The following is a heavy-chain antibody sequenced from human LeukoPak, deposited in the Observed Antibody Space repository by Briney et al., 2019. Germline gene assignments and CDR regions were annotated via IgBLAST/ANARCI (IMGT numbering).Heavy chain of an antibody. V-gene: IGHV3-64*01. J-gene: IGHJ4*02. CDR1: GFTFSSYA. Sequence: PGGSLRLSCAASGFTFSSYAMHWVRQAPGKGLEYVSAISSNGGSTYYANSVKGRFTISRDNAKNSLYLQMNSLRAEDSAVYYCARDMAKWGSTWGQGTLVTVSS. CDR3: ARDMAKWGST. D-gene: IGHD7-27*01. CDR2: ISSNGGST.